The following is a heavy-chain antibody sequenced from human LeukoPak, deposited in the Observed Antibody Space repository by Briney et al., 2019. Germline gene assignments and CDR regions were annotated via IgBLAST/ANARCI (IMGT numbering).Heavy chain of an antibody. D-gene: IGHD5-12*01. CDR3: VKGAYDYIEVAYFDF. CDR1: GFSFNNYA. CDR2: IIASSGAT. J-gene: IGHJ4*01. Sequence: TGGSLRLSCAASGFSFNNYAMNWVRQAPGKGLEWVSIIIASSGATVYADSVKGRFTISRDISKNTLYLQMNNLRVEDTAVYYCVKGAYDYIEVAYFDFWGQGILVTVSS. V-gene: IGHV3-23*01.